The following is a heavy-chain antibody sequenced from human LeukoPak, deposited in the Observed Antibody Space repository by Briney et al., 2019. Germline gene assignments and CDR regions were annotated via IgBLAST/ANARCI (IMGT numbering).Heavy chain of an antibody. D-gene: IGHD3-22*01. Sequence: SETLSLTCTVSGGSISSYYWSWIRQPPAPGQELVWYIYYSGSTNYNPSLKSRVTISVDTSKNQFSLKLSSVTAADTAVYYCARTYYYDSSAPTHAFDIWGQGTMVTVSS. J-gene: IGHJ3*02. CDR3: ARTYYYDSSAPTHAFDI. CDR2: IYYSGST. V-gene: IGHV4-59*01. CDR1: GGSISSYY.